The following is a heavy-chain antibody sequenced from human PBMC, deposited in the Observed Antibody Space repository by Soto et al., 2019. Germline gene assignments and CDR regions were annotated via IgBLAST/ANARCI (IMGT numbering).Heavy chain of an antibody. CDR2: IYYFGSA. V-gene: IGHV4-31*03. CDR1: GGAISSCGYY. J-gene: IGHJ4*02. Sequence: SETLSLTCTVSGGAISSCGYYWSWSRQHPGKGLEWIGNIYYFGSAYYNPSLKSRLTISVDTSKNQFSLKVTSVTAADTAVYYCAREDYGGVVDYWGQGTLVTVSS. D-gene: IGHD4-17*01. CDR3: AREDYGGVVDY.